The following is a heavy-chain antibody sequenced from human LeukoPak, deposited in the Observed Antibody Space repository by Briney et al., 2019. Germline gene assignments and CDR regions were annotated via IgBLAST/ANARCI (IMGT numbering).Heavy chain of an antibody. Sequence: SETLSLTCTVSGYSISSGYYWDWIRQPPGKGLEWIGSIYHSGSTYYNPSLKSRVTISVDTSKNQFSLKLSSVTAADTAVYYCARANYDSSGYNWFDYWGQGTLVTVSS. V-gene: IGHV4-38-2*02. D-gene: IGHD3-22*01. CDR2: IYHSGST. CDR3: ARANYDSSGYNWFDY. J-gene: IGHJ4*02. CDR1: GYSISSGYY.